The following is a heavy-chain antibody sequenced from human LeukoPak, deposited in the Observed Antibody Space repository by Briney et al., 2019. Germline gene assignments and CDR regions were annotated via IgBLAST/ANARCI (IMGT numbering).Heavy chain of an antibody. CDR2: IYYSGST. CDR1: GGSISSSSYY. V-gene: IGHV4-39*01. D-gene: IGHD5-18*01. J-gene: IGHJ4*02. Sequence: SETLSLTCTVSGGSISSSSYYWGWIRQPPGKGLEWIGSIYYSGSTYYNPSLKSRVTISVDTSKNQFSLKLSSVTAADTAVYYCARHDADTAMVSFDYWGQGTLVTVS. CDR3: ARHDADTAMVSFDY.